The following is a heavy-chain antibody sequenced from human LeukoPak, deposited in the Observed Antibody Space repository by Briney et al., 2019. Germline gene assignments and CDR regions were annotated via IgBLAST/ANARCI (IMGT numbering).Heavy chain of an antibody. CDR1: GYSISSGYY. D-gene: IGHD2-15*01. CDR3: ARDGGLAYSGDFDY. CDR2: IYHSGST. Sequence: SSETLSLTCTVSGYSISSGYYWGWIRQPPGKGLEWIGSIYHSGSTYYNPSLKSRVTISVDTSKNQFSLKLSSVTAADTAVYYCARDGGLAYSGDFDYWGQGTLVTVSS. J-gene: IGHJ4*02. V-gene: IGHV4-38-2*02.